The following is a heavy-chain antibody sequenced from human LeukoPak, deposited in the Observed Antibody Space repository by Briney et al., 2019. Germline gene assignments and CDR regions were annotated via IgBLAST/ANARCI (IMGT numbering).Heavy chain of an antibody. CDR2: IYHSGST. Sequence: NPSETLSLTCTVSGGSISSGGYYWSWIRQPPGKGLEWIGYIYHSGSTYYNPSLKSRVTISVDRSKNQFSLKLSSVTAADTAVYYCARDKGIVVVGHVWGQGTLVTVSS. D-gene: IGHD2-2*01. CDR3: ARDKGIVVVGHV. V-gene: IGHV4-30-2*01. CDR1: GGSISSGGYY. J-gene: IGHJ4*02.